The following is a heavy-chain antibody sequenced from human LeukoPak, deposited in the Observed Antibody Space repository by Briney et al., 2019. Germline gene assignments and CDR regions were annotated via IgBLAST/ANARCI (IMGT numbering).Heavy chain of an antibody. Sequence: GGSLRLSCSGSGFTFEDYGMHWVRQAPGKGLEWVASISWNSGHLGYGDSVEGRFTVSRDNAKNSLSLEMNSLRVEDTAFYFCAKDIVKGSASGTFDHWGQGTLVTVSS. CDR1: GFTFEDYG. J-gene: IGHJ4*02. V-gene: IGHV3-9*01. CDR3: AKDIVKGSASGTFDH. D-gene: IGHD3-10*01. CDR2: ISWNSGHL.